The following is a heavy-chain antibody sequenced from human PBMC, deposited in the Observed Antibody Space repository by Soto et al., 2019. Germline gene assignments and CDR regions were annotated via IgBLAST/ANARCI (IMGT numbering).Heavy chain of an antibody. V-gene: IGHV1-69*01. CDR1: GGTFSSYA. Sequence: QVQLVQSGAEVKKPGSSVKVSCKASGGTFSSYAISWVRQAPGQGLEWMGGIIPIFGTANYAQKFQGRVTLTADESTSTAYWGLSSLRSEDTAVYYCAGGLVVPAAVGGEEYYYGMDVWGQGTTVTVSS. J-gene: IGHJ6*02. CDR2: IIPIFGTA. CDR3: AGGLVVPAAVGGEEYYYGMDV. D-gene: IGHD2-2*01.